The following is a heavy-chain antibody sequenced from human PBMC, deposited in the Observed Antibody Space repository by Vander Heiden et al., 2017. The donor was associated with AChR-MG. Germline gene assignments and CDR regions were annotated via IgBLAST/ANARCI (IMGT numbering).Heavy chain of an antibody. J-gene: IGHJ6*02. CDR1: GGSISSGGYY. Sequence: QVQLQESGPGLVKPSQTLSLTCTVSGGSISSGGYYWSWIRQHPGKGLEWIGYIYYSGSTYYNPSLKSRVTISVDTSKNQFSLKLSSVTAADTAVYYCARDQSETSSGYLVNGMDVWCQGTTVTVSS. CDR2: IYYSGST. CDR3: ARDQSETSSGYLVNGMDV. D-gene: IGHD3-22*01. V-gene: IGHV4-31*03.